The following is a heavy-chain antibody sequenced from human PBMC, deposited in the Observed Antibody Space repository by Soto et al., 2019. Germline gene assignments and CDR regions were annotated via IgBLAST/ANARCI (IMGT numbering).Heavy chain of an antibody. D-gene: IGHD1-26*01. Sequence: QVQLVQSEAEVKKPGASVNVSCKASGYTFTVYYMHWVRQAPGQGPEWMGWINPKSGGTMYPQKLQGRVTMTWDTSISTAYMGLTRLRSDDTAVYYCARDLAKGGGSAGFDYWGQGTLVTVSS. CDR2: INPKSGGT. CDR1: GYTFTVYY. J-gene: IGHJ4*02. V-gene: IGHV1-2*02. CDR3: ARDLAKGGGSAGFDY.